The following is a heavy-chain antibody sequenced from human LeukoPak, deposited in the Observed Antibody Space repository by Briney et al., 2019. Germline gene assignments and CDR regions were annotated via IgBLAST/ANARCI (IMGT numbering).Heavy chain of an antibody. D-gene: IGHD6-19*01. CDR2: IAADGGVK. CDR3: AREATWGQWYFDH. CDR1: GFTFHDHG. J-gene: IGHJ4*02. V-gene: IGHV3-30*03. Sequence: GGSLRLSCVASGFTFHDHGMDWVRQAPGKGLEWVAVIAADGGVKHYADSVQGRFIPSRDNSKNTLFLQMNSLSVEDTAVYYCAREATWGQWYFDHWGQGTPVTVSS.